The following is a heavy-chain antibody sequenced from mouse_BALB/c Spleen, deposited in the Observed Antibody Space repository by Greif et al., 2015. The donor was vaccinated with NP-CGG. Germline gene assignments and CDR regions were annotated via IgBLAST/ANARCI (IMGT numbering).Heavy chain of an antibody. Sequence: EVHLVESGGGLVQPGGSRKLSCAASGFTFSSFGMHWVRQAPEKGLEWVAYISSGSSTIYYADTVKGRFTISRDNPKNTLFLQMTSLRSEDTAMYYCARWGTAMDYWGQGTSVTVSS. J-gene: IGHJ4*01. CDR2: ISSGSSTI. D-gene: IGHD3-3*01. V-gene: IGHV5-17*02. CDR3: ARWGTAMDY. CDR1: GFTFSSFG.